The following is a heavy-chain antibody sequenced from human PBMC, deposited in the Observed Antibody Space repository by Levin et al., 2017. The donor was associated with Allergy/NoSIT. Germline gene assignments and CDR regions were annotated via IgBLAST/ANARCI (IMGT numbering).Heavy chain of an antibody. CDR1: GYTFANYG. V-gene: IGHV1-18*01. CDR2: ISVYKDKT. Sequence: VASVKVSCKTSGYTFANYGVSWVRQAPGQGLEWMGWISVYKDKTHYAQNLQGRVTMTTDTSTSTAYVELRSLRSDDTAVYYCARDSRDYSLEGYYYYGMDVWGQGTTVTVSS. CDR3: ARDSRDYSLEGYYYYGMDV. D-gene: IGHD4-11*01. J-gene: IGHJ6*02.